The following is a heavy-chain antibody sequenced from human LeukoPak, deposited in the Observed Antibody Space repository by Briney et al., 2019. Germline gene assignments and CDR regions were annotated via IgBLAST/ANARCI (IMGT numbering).Heavy chain of an antibody. Sequence: GASVKVSCKASGYTFTSYAMHWVRQAPGQRLEWMGWINAGNGNTKYSQKFQGRVTITRDTSASTAYMELSSLRSEDAAVYYCARRAGIAVAGKKEYYFDYWGQGTLVTVSS. D-gene: IGHD6-19*01. CDR2: INAGNGNT. CDR3: ARRAGIAVAGKKEYYFDY. CDR1: GYTFTSYA. J-gene: IGHJ4*02. V-gene: IGHV1-3*01.